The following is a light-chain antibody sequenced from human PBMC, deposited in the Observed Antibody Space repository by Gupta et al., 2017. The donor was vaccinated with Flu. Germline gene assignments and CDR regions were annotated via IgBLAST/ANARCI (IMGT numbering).Light chain of an antibody. CDR3: SLSYNGVHVV. V-gene: IGLV7-46*01. CDR1: TGAVTSGLF. J-gene: IGLJ2*01. CDR2: DTY. Sequence: QAVVTQEPSLTVSPGETVPLTCCSSTGAVTSGLFPYWFQQKPGQAPRTLIYDTYNKHSWTPARFSASLLGGKAALTLSGAQPEDEADYYCSLSYNGVHVVFGGGTKLTVL.